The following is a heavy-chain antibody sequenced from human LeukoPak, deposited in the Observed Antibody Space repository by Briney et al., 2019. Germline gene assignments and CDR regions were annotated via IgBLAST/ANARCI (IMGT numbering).Heavy chain of an antibody. CDR3: ARVRGYSSIRWYFDL. V-gene: IGHV4-30-4*01. Sequence: PSQTPSLTCTVSGCSISSGDYYWSWIRQPPGKGLEWIGYIYYSGSTYYNPSLKSRVTISVDTSKNQFSLKLSSVTAADTAVYYCARVRGYSSIRWYFDLWGRGTLVTVSS. CDR1: GCSISSGDYY. CDR2: IYYSGST. D-gene: IGHD6-13*01. J-gene: IGHJ2*01.